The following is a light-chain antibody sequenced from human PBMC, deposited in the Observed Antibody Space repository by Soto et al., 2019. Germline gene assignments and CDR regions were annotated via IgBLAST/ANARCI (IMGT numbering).Light chain of an antibody. J-gene: IGKJ2*01. CDR1: QSISSW. V-gene: IGKV1-5*03. Sequence: DIQMTQSPSTLSASVGDRVTITCRASQSISSWLAWYQQKPGKAPKLLIYKAPSLESGVPSRFSGSGSGTEFTLTISSLQPDDFATYYCQEYKSYSTFGQGTKLEIK. CDR2: KAP. CDR3: QEYKSYST.